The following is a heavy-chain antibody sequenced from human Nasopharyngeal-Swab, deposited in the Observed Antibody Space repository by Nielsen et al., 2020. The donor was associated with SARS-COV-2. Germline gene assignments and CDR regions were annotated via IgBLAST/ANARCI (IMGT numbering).Heavy chain of an antibody. J-gene: IGHJ6*02. CDR1: GYTFTGYY. CDR3: ARVGLVGARYYYGMDV. D-gene: IGHD1-26*01. V-gene: IGHV1-2*02. Sequence: SVKVSCKACGYTFTGYYMHWVRQAPGQGREWMGWINPNSGGTNYAQKFQGRVTMTRDTSISTAYMELSRLRSDDTAVYYCARVGLVGARYYYGMDVWGQGTTVTVSS. CDR2: INPNSGGT.